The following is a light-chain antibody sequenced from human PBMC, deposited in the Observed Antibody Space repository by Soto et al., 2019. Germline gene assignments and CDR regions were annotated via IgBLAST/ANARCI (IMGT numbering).Light chain of an antibody. CDR2: GNS. CDR1: SSNIGEGYD. V-gene: IGLV1-40*01. J-gene: IGLJ2*01. CDR3: QSYDSSLSGFVV. Sequence: QSVLTQPPSVSGAPGKRVTIPGTGRSSNIGEGYDVHWYQQLPGTAPKLLIYGNSNRPSGVPDRFSGSKSGTSASLAITGLQAEDEADYYCQSYDSSLSGFVVFGGGTKLTVL.